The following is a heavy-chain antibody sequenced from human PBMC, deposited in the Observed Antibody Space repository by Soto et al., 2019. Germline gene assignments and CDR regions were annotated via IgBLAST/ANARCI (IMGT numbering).Heavy chain of an antibody. D-gene: IGHD3-3*01. CDR1: GYTFTSYG. Sequence: GASVKVSCKASGYTFTSYGISWVRQAPGQRLEWMGWISAYNGNTNYAQKLQGRVTMTTDTSTSTAYMELRSLRSDDTAVYYCAREGSGTYDFWSGYYSGEYFDYWGQGTLVTVSS. V-gene: IGHV1-18*01. CDR3: AREGSGTYDFWSGYYSGEYFDY. J-gene: IGHJ4*02. CDR2: ISAYNGNT.